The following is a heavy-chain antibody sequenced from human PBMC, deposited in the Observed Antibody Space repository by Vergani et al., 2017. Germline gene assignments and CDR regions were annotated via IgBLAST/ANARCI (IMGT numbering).Heavy chain of an antibody. CDR1: GGSINTGAYY. CDR2: VDTSGMT. J-gene: IGHJ5*02. D-gene: IGHD2-15*01. CDR3: TRHWAVVAANNWFDP. Sequence: QVQLQESGPRLVRPSQTLSLTCTVSGGSINTGAYYWSWIRQPAGKGLEWIGRVDTSGMTNYNPSLKSRVTISVDTSKNQFSLKLSSVTAADTAVYYCTRHWAVVAANNWFDPWGQGTLVTVSS. V-gene: IGHV4-61*02.